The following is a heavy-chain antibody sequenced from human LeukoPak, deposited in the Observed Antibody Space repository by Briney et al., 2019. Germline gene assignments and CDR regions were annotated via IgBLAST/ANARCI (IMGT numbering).Heavy chain of an antibody. CDR1: GGTFSSYA. CDR3: AGXXNLGYSXGYTXXYYXGMDV. CDR2: IIPIFGTA. V-gene: IGHV1-69*13. D-gene: IGHD5-18*01. Sequence: ASVKVSCKASGGTFSSYAISWVRQAPGQGLEWMGGIIPIFGTANYAQKFQGRVTITADESTSTAYMELSSLRSEDTAVYYCAGXXNLGYSXGYTXXYYXGMDVWGQGTTVTVSS. J-gene: IGHJ6*02.